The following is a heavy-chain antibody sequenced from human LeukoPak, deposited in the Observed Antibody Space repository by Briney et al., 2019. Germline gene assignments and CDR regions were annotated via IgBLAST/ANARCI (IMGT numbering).Heavy chain of an antibody. J-gene: IGHJ4*02. V-gene: IGHV3-30*02. Sequence: GGSLRLSCAASGFTFSDFGMHWVRQAPGKGLEWVAFMRYDGGNKYYADSVNGRFTVSRDSSMNTLFLQLNSLRPEDTAVYYCAKDRGAYYQYYFDYWGQGTLVTVSS. CDR3: AKDRGAYYQYYFDY. D-gene: IGHD3-22*01. CDR1: GFTFSDFG. CDR2: MRYDGGNK.